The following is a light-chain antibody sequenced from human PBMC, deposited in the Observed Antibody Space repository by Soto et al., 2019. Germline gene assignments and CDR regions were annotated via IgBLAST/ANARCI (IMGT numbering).Light chain of an antibody. CDR1: QSVRSN. CDR3: QQYNNWPLS. V-gene: IGKV3-15*01. Sequence: IVMTQSPATLSVSPGERATLSCRASQSVRSNLAWYQQKPGQAPRLLIYGASTRATDIPARFSGSGSGTEFTLTISSLQSEDFAVYYCQQYNNWPLSFGQGTKLEIK. J-gene: IGKJ2*01. CDR2: GAS.